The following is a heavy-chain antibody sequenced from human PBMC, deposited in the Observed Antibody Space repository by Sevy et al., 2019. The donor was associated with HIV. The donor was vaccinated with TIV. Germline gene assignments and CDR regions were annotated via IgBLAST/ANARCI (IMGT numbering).Heavy chain of an antibody. V-gene: IGHV3-30*03. Sequence: GGSLRLSCAASGFTFSSYGMHWVRQAPGKGLEWVAVISYDGSNKYYADSVKGRFTISRDNSKNTLYLQMNSLRAEDTAVYYCARGLLDHYYGSGSYYYWGQGTLVTVSS. CDR3: ARGLLDHYYGSGSYYY. CDR1: GFTFSSYG. CDR2: ISYDGSNK. D-gene: IGHD3-10*01. J-gene: IGHJ4*02.